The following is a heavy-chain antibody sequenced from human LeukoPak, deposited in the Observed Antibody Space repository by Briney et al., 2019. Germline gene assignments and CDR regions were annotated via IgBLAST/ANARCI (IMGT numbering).Heavy chain of an antibody. Sequence: GGSLRLSCAASGLTVSSNYMSWVRQAPGKGLEWVSVIYSGGSTYYADSVKGRFTISRDNSKNTLYLQMNSLRAEDTAVYYCASHIGWYYDSSGYYWDYWGQGTLVTVSS. CDR2: IYSGGST. D-gene: IGHD3-22*01. CDR1: GLTVSSNY. CDR3: ASHIGWYYDSSGYYWDY. J-gene: IGHJ4*02. V-gene: IGHV3-53*01.